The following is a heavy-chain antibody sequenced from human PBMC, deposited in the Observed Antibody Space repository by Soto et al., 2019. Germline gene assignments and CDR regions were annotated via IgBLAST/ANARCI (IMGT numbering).Heavy chain of an antibody. V-gene: IGHV1-69*13. D-gene: IGHD6-13*01. Sequence: EASVKVSCKASGGTFSSYAISWVRQAPGQGLEWMGGIIPIFGTANYAQKFQGRVTITADESTSTAYMELSSLRSEDTAVYYCARDRSLAAAVPGWFDPWGQGTLVTASS. CDR2: IIPIFGTA. CDR1: GGTFSSYA. CDR3: ARDRSLAAAVPGWFDP. J-gene: IGHJ5*02.